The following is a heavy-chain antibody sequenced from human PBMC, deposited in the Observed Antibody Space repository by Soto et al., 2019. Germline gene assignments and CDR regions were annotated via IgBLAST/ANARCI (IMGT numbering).Heavy chain of an antibody. J-gene: IGHJ4*02. CDR2: INAGNGNA. CDR1: GYTFTGYA. Sequence: QVQLVQSGAEEKKPGASVKVSCKASGYTFTGYAMRWVRQAPGQRLEWMGWINAGNGNAKYSQKFQGRVTITRDTSASTAYTELSRLRSEDTAVYYCARAVAVPADFDYWGQGTLVTVSS. CDR3: ARAVAVPADFDY. V-gene: IGHV1-3*05. D-gene: IGHD6-19*01.